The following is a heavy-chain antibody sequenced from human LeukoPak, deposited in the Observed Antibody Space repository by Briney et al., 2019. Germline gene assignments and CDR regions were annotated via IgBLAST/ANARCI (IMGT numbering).Heavy chain of an antibody. CDR3: ARVSWFPGTSYYYMDV. V-gene: IGHV4-59*01. Sequence: PSETLSLTCVVYGGSFSGYYWSWIRQPPGKGLEWIGYIHYSGTTNYNPSLKSRVTISVDTSKNQFSLKLSSVTAADTAVYFCARVSWFPGTSYYYMDVWGKGTTVTVSS. CDR2: IHYSGTT. CDR1: GGSFSGYY. J-gene: IGHJ6*03. D-gene: IGHD1-1*01.